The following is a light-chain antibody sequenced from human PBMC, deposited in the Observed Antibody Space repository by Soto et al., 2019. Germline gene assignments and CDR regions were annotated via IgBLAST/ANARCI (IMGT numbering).Light chain of an antibody. J-gene: IGKJ1*01. Sequence: IQITQSPFTPSAAVGDIGTITCRASQSISSWLAWYQQKPGKAPKLLIYDASSLESGVPSRFSGSGSGTEFTLTISSLEPEDFAVYYCQQLTDWPPQWTFGQGTKVDIK. CDR3: QQLTDWPPQWT. CDR2: DAS. CDR1: QSISSW. V-gene: IGKV1-5*01.